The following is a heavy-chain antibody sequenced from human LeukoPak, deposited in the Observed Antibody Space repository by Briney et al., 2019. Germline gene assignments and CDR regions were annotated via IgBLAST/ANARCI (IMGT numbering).Heavy chain of an antibody. CDR3: ATPAVGYTKKGSWGYFDY. Sequence: ASVKVSCKVSGYTLTELSMHWVRQAPGKGLEWMGGFDPEDSETIYAQKFQGRVTMTEDTSTDTAYMELSSLRSEDTAVYYCATPAVGYTKKGSWGYFDYWGQGTLVTVSS. D-gene: IGHD3-10*01. V-gene: IGHV1-24*01. J-gene: IGHJ4*02. CDR1: GYTLTELS. CDR2: FDPEDSET.